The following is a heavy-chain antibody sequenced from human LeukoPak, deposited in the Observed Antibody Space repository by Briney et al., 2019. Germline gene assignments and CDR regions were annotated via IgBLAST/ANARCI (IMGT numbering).Heavy chain of an antibody. CDR1: GFIFKNFG. CDR2: IRYDGSKT. V-gene: IGHV3-30*02. CDR3: AKDRGSIAVGLGY. Sequence: GGSLRLPCAASGFIFKNFGMHWVRQAPGKGLEWVAFIRYDGSKTYYADSVKGRFTISRDNSNNTLFLQMNSLRPEDTAVYFCAKDRGSIAVGLGYWGQGTLVTVSS. D-gene: IGHD6-19*01. J-gene: IGHJ4*02.